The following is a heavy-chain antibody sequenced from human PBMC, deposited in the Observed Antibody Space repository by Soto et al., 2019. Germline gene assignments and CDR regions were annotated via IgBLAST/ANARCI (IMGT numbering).Heavy chain of an antibody. CDR1: GYTLTELS. D-gene: IGHD5-18*01. CDR3: ASGYSYGYYFDF. J-gene: IGHJ4*02. V-gene: IGHV1-24*01. Sequence: QVQLVQSGAEVKKPGASLKVSCKVFGYTLTELSMHWVRQTPGKGLEWMGGFDPETGKTVYTPNFQGSVTMSEDASTNTAYMELRSLKSDDTAVYFCASGYSYGYYFDFWGPGTLVIVSS. CDR2: FDPETGKT.